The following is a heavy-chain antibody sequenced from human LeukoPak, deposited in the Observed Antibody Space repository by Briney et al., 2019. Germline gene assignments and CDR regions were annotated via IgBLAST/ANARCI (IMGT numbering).Heavy chain of an antibody. D-gene: IGHD3-3*01. Sequence: SETLSLTCAVSGGSISSGGYSWSWIRQPPGKGLEWIGYIYHSGSTYYNPSLKSRVTISVDRSKSQFSLKLSSVTAADTAVYYCARDRFWSGYYGWFDPWGQGTLVTVSS. J-gene: IGHJ5*02. CDR1: GGSISSGGYS. CDR3: ARDRFWSGYYGWFDP. V-gene: IGHV4-30-2*01. CDR2: IYHSGST.